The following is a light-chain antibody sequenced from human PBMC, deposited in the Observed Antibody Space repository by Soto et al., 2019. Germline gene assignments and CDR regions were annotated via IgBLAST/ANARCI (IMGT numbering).Light chain of an antibody. CDR1: QGIANY. CDR2: AAS. Sequence: DIQMTQSPSSLSASVGDRVTITCRASQGIANYLAWYQQKPGKVPKLLVYAASTLQSGVPSRFSGSESGTEFTLTISSLQPEDVATYYCQHYDSVPYTFGQGTKLEIK. J-gene: IGKJ2*01. CDR3: QHYDSVPYT. V-gene: IGKV1-27*01.